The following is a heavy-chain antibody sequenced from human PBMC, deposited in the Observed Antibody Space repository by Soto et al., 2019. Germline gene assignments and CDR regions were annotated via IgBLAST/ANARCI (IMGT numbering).Heavy chain of an antibody. CDR1: GGTFSSYA. D-gene: IGHD3-3*01. CDR3: ARFPHPYDFWSGWGDYGTYYYYYYGMDV. CDR2: IIPIFGTA. J-gene: IGHJ6*02. Sequence: QVQLVQSGAEVKKPGSSVKVSCKASGGTFSSYAISWVRQAPGQGLEWMGGIIPIFGTANYGQKFQGRVTITADESTSTASMELSSLRSEDTAVYYCARFPHPYDFWSGWGDYGTYYYYYYGMDVWGQGTTVTVSS. V-gene: IGHV1-69*01.